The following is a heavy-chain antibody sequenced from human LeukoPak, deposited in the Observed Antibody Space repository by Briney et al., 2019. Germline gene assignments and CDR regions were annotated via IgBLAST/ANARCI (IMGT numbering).Heavy chain of an antibody. CDR1: GYTLTELS. D-gene: IGHD3-22*01. CDR2: FDPEDGET. J-gene: IGHJ4*02. V-gene: IGHV1-24*01. CDR3: ATAPKYYYDSSGYYYSDY. Sequence: GASVKVSCKVSGYTLTELSMHWVRQAPGKGLEWMGGFDPEDGETIYAQKFQGRVTMTEDTSTDTAYMELSSLRSEGTAVYYCATAPKYYYDSSGYYYSDYWGQGTLVTVSS.